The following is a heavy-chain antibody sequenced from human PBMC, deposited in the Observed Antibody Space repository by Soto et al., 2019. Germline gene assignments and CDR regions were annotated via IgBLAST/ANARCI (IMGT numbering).Heavy chain of an antibody. D-gene: IGHD3-10*01. Sequence: GGSLRLSCAASGFTFSSYSMNWVRQAPGKGLEWVSSISSSSSYIYYADSVKGRFTISRDNAKNSLYLQMNSLRAEDTAVYYCAREGLLWFGELLPNDAFDIWGQGTMVTVSS. J-gene: IGHJ3*02. CDR1: GFTFSSYS. CDR3: AREGLLWFGELLPNDAFDI. V-gene: IGHV3-21*01. CDR2: ISSSSSYI.